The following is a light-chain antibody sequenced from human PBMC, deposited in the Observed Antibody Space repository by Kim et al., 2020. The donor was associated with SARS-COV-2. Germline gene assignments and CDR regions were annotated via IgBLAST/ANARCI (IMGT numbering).Light chain of an antibody. J-gene: IGKJ1*01. V-gene: IGKV1-6*01. CDR1: QGIRND. Sequence: AIQMTQSPSSLSASVRDRVTITCRASQGIRNDLGWYQQKAGKAPKLLIYAASSLESGVPSRFSGSGSGTDFTLTISSLQPEDFATYYCLQDYNYPWTFGQGTKVDIK. CDR3: LQDYNYPWT. CDR2: AAS.